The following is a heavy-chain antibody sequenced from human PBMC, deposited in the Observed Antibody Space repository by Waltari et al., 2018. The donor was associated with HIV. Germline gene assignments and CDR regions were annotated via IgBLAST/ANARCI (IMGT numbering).Heavy chain of an antibody. CDR2: ISAYNGNT. J-gene: IGHJ2*01. CDR1: GYTFTSSR. V-gene: IGHV1-18*01. D-gene: IGHD1-26*01. Sequence: QVQLVQSGAEVKKPGASVKVSCKASGYTFTSSRISWVGQHPGQGPEWMGWISAYNGNTNYAQKLQGRVTMTTDTSTSTAYMELRSLRSDDTAVYYCARRGAKWELLEDDHWYFDLWGRGTLVTVSS. CDR3: ARRGAKWELLEDDHWYFDL.